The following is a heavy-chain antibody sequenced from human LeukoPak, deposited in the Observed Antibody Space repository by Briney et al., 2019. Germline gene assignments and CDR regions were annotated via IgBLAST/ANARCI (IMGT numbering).Heavy chain of an antibody. CDR3: ARTYDSSGYYLGNFDY. D-gene: IGHD3-22*01. V-gene: IGHV5-51*01. CDR1: GYSFTSYW. J-gene: IGHJ4*02. CDR2: IYPGDSDT. Sequence: GESLKISCKGSGYSFTSYWIGWERQMPGKGLEWMGIIYPGDSDTRYSPSFQGQVTISADKSISTAYLQWSSLKASDTAMYYCARTYDSSGYYLGNFDYWGQGTLVTVSS.